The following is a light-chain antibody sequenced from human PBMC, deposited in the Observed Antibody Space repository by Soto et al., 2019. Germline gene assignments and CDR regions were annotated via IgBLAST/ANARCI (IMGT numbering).Light chain of an antibody. CDR1: KLGDKY. J-gene: IGLJ1*01. Sequence: SYELTQPPSVSVSPGQTASITCSGVKLGDKYACWYQQKPGQSPVLVIYQDSKRPSGIPERFSGSNSGNTATLTISGTQAMDEADYYCQAWDSSTANVFGTGTKVTVL. CDR2: QDS. CDR3: QAWDSSTANV. V-gene: IGLV3-1*01.